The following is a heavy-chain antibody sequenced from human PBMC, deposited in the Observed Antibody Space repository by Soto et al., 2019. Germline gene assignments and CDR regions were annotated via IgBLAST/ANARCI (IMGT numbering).Heavy chain of an antibody. CDR2: IYSSGST. CDR3: ARGLGDTAMVRLDY. CDR1: GGSISTYV. V-gene: IGHV4-59*01. J-gene: IGHJ4*02. D-gene: IGHD5-18*01. Sequence: SETLSLTCTVAGGSISTYVGSWIRQPPGKGLEWIGYIYSSGSTNYNPSLKSRVTISVDTSKNQFSLILNSVTAADTAVYYCARGLGDTAMVRLDYWGQGTLVTVSS.